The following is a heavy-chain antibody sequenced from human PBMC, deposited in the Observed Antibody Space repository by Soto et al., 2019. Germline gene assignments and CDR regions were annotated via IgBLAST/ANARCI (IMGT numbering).Heavy chain of an antibody. J-gene: IGHJ3*02. V-gene: IGHV4-34*01. Sequence: QVQLQQWGAGLLKPSETLSLTCAVYGGSSSGYSWSWIRQPPGKGLEWIGEINHSGSTTYNPSLKSRVTISGDTSKNQVSLNLSSVTAADTAVYYCARNRAFDIWGQGTTVTVSS. CDR1: GGSSSGYS. CDR2: INHSGST. CDR3: ARNRAFDI.